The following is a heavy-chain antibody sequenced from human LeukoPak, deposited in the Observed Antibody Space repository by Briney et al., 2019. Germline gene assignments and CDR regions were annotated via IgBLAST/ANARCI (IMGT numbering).Heavy chain of an antibody. CDR1: GYTFTSYA. CDR2: INPSGGST. J-gene: IGHJ6*03. V-gene: IGHV1-46*01. D-gene: IGHD2/OR15-2a*01. CDR3: ARDVSTDYYMDV. Sequence: ASVKVSCKASGYTFTSYAMHWVRQAPGQGLEWMGIINPSGGSTSYAQKFQGRVTMTRDMSTSTVYMELSSLRSEDTAVYYCARDVSTDYYMDVWGKGTTVTVSS.